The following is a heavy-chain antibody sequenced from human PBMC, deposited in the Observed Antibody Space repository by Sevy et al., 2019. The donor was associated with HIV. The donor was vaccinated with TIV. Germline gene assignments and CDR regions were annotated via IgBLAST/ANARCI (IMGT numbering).Heavy chain of an antibody. J-gene: IGHJ6*03. CDR1: GFTFSSYA. Sequence: GGSLRLSCAASGFTFSSYAMSWVRQAPGKGLEWVSAISGSGGSTYYADSVKGRFTISRDNSKNTLYLQMNSLRAEDTAVYYCANTLGNYYYYYYMDVWGKWTTVTVSS. V-gene: IGHV3-23*01. CDR2: ISGSGGST. CDR3: ANTLGNYYYYYYMDV. D-gene: IGHD7-27*01.